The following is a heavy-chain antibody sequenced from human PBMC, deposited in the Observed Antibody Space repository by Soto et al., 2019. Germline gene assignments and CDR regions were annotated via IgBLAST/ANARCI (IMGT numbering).Heavy chain of an antibody. J-gene: IGHJ4*02. CDR3: ARRSWQQLVPQFDY. CDR2: IGSSGGGI. D-gene: IGHD6-13*01. V-gene: IGHV3-23*01. Sequence: EVQLLESGGDLVQPGGSLRLSCAASGYTFSSFAMSWVRQAPGKGLECVSTIGSSGGGIYYADSVKGRFTISRDNSKDTLFLQMNSLRVEDTAVYYCARRSWQQLVPQFDYWGQGILVTVCS. CDR1: GYTFSSFA.